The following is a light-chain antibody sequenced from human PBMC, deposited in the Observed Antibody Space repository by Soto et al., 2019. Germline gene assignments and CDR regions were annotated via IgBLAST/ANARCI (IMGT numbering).Light chain of an antibody. J-gene: IGLJ3*02. V-gene: IGLV2-14*01. CDR1: SSDVGAYNY. Sequence: QSALTQPASVSGSPGQSITISCTGTSSDVGAYNYVSWYQQHPGKAPKLMIYEVSYRPSGVSNRFSGSKSDNTASLTISGLQAEDEADYYCNSYTSSSTWVFGGGTKLTVL. CDR3: NSYTSSSTWV. CDR2: EVS.